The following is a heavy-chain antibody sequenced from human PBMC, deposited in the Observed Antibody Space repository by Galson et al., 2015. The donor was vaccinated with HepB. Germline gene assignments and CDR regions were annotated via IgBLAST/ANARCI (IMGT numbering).Heavy chain of an antibody. CDR2: IKQDGSEK. D-gene: IGHD1-26*01. V-gene: IGHV3-7*03. Sequence: SLRLSCAASGFTFSSYWMSWVRQAPGKGLEWVANIKQDGSEKYYVDSAKGRFTISGDNAKNSLYLQMNSLRAEDTAVYYCARWVGATHFDYWGQGTLVTVSS. CDR1: GFTFSSYW. CDR3: ARWVGATHFDY. J-gene: IGHJ4*02.